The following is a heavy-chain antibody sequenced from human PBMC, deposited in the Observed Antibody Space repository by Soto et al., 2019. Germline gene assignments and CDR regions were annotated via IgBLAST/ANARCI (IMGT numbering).Heavy chain of an antibody. J-gene: IGHJ4*02. Sequence: GGSLRLSCAASGFIFRSYGMHWVRQVPGKGLNWVAMIWYDGSKTDYGESVKGRFTISRGNSENTLYLQMNGLRADDTALYFCAKSRVFIGAIVTLLDSWGQGTQVTVSS. CDR2: IWYDGSKT. D-gene: IGHD3-16*02. CDR3: AKSRVFIGAIVTLLDS. V-gene: IGHV3-30*02. CDR1: GFIFRSYG.